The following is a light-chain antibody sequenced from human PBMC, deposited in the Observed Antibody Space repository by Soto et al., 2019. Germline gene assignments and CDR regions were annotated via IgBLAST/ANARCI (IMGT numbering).Light chain of an antibody. CDR1: QRLSSN. Sequence: EIVMTQSPATLSVSPGERATLSCRASQRLSSNLAWYQQKPGQAPRLLIYGVSTRATGVPARFSGSGSGTEFTLTISSLQSEDSAVYYCQQYGSSPLTFGGGTKVEIK. J-gene: IGKJ4*01. CDR2: GVS. CDR3: QQYGSSPLT. V-gene: IGKV3-15*01.